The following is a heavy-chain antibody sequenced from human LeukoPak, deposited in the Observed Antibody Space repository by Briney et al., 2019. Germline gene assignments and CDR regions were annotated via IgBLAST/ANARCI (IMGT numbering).Heavy chain of an antibody. Sequence: SQTLSLTCAVSGGSISSGGYSWSWIRQPPGKGLEWIGYIYHSGSTYYNPSLKSRVTISVDRSKNQFSLKLSSVTAADTAVYYRARALPGDLGSYFDYWGQGTLVTVSS. CDR1: GGSISSGGYS. V-gene: IGHV4-30-2*01. CDR2: IYHSGST. J-gene: IGHJ4*02. CDR3: ARALPGDLGSYFDY. D-gene: IGHD7-27*01.